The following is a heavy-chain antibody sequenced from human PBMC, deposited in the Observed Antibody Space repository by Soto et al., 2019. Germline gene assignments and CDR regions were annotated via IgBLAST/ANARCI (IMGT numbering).Heavy chain of an antibody. CDR2: IYYSGST. CDR1: GGSISSSSYY. D-gene: IGHD2-21*02. Sequence: QLQLQESGPGLVKPSETLSLTCTVSGGSISSSSYYWGWIRQPPGKGLEWIGSIYYSGSTYYNPSLQSRVTISVHTSMPQFSLNLRSVTAAATAVSCCASHCGADCYCTAPWGQGTPVTVSS. CDR3: ASHCGADCYCTAP. V-gene: IGHV4-39*01. J-gene: IGHJ4*02.